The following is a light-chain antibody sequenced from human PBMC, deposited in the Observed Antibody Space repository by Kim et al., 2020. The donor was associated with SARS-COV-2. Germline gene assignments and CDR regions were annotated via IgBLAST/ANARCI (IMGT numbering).Light chain of an antibody. V-gene: IGKV1-5*03. Sequence: APVGDRVTMTCRASQSIYSYLAWYQQKPGNVPKILIYKASTLESGVPSRFSGSEAGTEFTLTISSLQPDDFATYYCQQFYTYPITFGQGTRLEIK. J-gene: IGKJ5*01. CDR1: QSIYSY. CDR3: QQFYTYPIT. CDR2: KAS.